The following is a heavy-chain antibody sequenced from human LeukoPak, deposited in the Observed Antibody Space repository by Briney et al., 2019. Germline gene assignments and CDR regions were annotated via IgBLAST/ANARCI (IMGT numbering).Heavy chain of an antibody. J-gene: IGHJ4*02. D-gene: IGHD3-16*02. CDR1: GYTFTGYG. CDR3: ARGYMPAAYDYVWGSYRYNPFDY. Sequence: ASVKVSCKASGYTFTGYGISWVRQAPGQGLEWMGWISAYNGNTNYAQKLQGRVTMTTDTSTSTAYMELRSLRSDDTAVYYCARGYMPAAYDYVWGSYRYNPFDYWGQGTLVTVSS. CDR2: ISAYNGNT. V-gene: IGHV1-18*01.